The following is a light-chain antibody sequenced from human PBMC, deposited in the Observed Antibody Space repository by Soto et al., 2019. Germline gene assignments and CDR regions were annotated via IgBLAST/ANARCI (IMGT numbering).Light chain of an antibody. CDR1: SNDIGGYNY. CDR2: DVT. V-gene: IGLV2-14*03. J-gene: IGLJ1*01. Sequence: QSVLTQPASVSGSPGQSITIPCTGTSNDIGGYNYVPWYQQFPGKAPKLIIYDVTNRPSGVSFRFSGSKSGNTASLTISGLQAEGVAGYRCSSYALTTTRTLCGAGTKVT. CDR3: SSYALTTTRTL.